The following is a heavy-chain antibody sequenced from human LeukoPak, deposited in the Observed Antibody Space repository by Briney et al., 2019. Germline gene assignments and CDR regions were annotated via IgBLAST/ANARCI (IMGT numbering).Heavy chain of an antibody. J-gene: IGHJ4*02. D-gene: IGHD3-10*02. CDR2: SSTSGSIT. CDR1: GFTFSDYY. CDR3: ARDFSDVRGNIFDS. V-gene: IGHV3-11*04. Sequence: GGSLGLSCAASGFTFSDYYMSWIRQAPGKGLQWLAYSSTSGSITYYADSVKGRFTISRDNAKNSVYLQMNSLRAEDTAVYYCARDFSDVRGNIFDSWGQGTLVTVSS.